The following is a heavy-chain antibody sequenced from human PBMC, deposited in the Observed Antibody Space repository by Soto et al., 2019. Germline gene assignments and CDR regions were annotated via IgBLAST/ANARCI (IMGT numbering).Heavy chain of an antibody. V-gene: IGHV3-23*01. CDR2: ISGSGGST. J-gene: IGHJ4*02. D-gene: IGHD6-19*01. Sequence: PGGSLRLSCAASGFTFSSYAMSWVRQAPGKGLEWVSAISGSGGSTYYADSVKGRFTISRDNSKNTLYLQMNSLRAEDTAVYYCAKDTRRGCYRLDPSYFDYWGQGTLVPVSS. CDR1: GFTFSSYA. CDR3: AKDTRRGCYRLDPSYFDY.